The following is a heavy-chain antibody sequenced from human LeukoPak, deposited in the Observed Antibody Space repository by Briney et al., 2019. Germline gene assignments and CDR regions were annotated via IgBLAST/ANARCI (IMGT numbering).Heavy chain of an antibody. CDR1: GRSLSGYY. Sequence: SPSETLSLTCAVYGRSLSGYYWSWIRQPPGKGLGWIGEIKHSGSTNYNPSLKSRVTISVDTSKNQFSLKLSSVTAADTAVYYCARGDLCSQYYGMDVWGQGTTVTVSS. J-gene: IGHJ6*02. CDR2: IKHSGST. CDR3: ARGDLCSQYYGMDV. D-gene: IGHD6-19*01. V-gene: IGHV4-34*01.